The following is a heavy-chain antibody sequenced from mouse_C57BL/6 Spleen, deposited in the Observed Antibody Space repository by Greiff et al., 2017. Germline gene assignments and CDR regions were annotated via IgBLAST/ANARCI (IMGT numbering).Heavy chain of an antibody. D-gene: IGHD1-1*01. J-gene: IGHJ1*03. Sequence: VKLMESGAELARPGASVKLSCKASGYTFTSYGISWVKQRTGQGLEWIGEIYPRSGNTYYNEKFKGKATLTADKSSSTAYLELRSLTSEDSAVYFCARGDFYGRTTRYFDVWGTGTTVTVSS. V-gene: IGHV1-81*01. CDR1: GYTFTSYG. CDR3: ARGDFYGRTTRYFDV. CDR2: IYPRSGNT.